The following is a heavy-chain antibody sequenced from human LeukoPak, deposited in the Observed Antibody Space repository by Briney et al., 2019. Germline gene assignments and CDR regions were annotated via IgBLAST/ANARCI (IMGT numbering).Heavy chain of an antibody. CDR3: ARIRLGELSSPLDY. V-gene: IGHV3-23*01. Sequence: PGGSLRLSCAASGYTFNSHAMSWVPQAPGKGLEWGSAISGSGGSTYYADSVKGRFTISRDNSKNTLYLQMNSLRAEDTAVYYCARIRLGELSSPLDYWGQGTLVTVSS. CDR2: ISGSGGST. D-gene: IGHD3-16*02. J-gene: IGHJ4*02. CDR1: GYTFNSHA.